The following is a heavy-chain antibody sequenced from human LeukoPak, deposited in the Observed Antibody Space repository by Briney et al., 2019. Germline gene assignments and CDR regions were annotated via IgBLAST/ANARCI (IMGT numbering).Heavy chain of an antibody. Sequence: SETLSLTCAVSGYSISSGYYWGWIRQPPGKGLEWIGSINHSGSTNYNPSLKSRVTISVDTSKNQFSLKLSSVTAADTAVYYCARGKGYYYGSGSPYYYGMDVWGKGTTVTVSS. D-gene: IGHD3-10*01. CDR3: ARGKGYYYGSGSPYYYGMDV. V-gene: IGHV4-38-2*01. CDR2: INHSGST. CDR1: GYSISSGYY. J-gene: IGHJ6*04.